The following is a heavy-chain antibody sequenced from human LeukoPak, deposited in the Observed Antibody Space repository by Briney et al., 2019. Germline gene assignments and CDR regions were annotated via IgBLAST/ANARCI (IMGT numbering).Heavy chain of an antibody. V-gene: IGHV1-46*01. J-gene: IGHJ4*02. D-gene: IGHD5-18*01. Sequence: GASVKVSCKASGYTFTSYYTHWVRQAPGQGVEWMGIINPSGGTTSYAQKFQGIVTMTRDTSTSTVYMELSSLRSEDTAVYYCAREDTAMARYWGQGTLVTVSS. CDR1: GYTFTSYY. CDR2: INPSGGTT. CDR3: AREDTAMARY.